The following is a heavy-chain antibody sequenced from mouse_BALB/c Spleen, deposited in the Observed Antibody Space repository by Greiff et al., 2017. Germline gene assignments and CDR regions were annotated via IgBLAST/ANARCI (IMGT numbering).Heavy chain of an antibody. CDR3: AREDNWDYYAMDY. CDR2: INPYNDGT. Sequence: EVQLVESGPELVKPGASVKMSCKASGYTFTSYVMHWVKQKPGQGLEWIGYINPYNDGTKYNEKFKGKATLTSDKSSSTAYMELSSLTSEDSAVYYCAREDNWDYYAMDYWGQGTAVTVSS. D-gene: IGHD4-1*01. CDR1: GYTFTSYV. J-gene: IGHJ4*01. V-gene: IGHV1-14*01.